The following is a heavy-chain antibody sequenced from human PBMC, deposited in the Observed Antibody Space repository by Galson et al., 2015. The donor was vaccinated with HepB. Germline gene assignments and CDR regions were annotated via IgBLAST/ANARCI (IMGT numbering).Heavy chain of an antibody. V-gene: IGHV3-30-3*01. J-gene: IGHJ5*02. CDR2: VAYHGGND. CDR1: GLTFDNYA. CDR3: AREFGIVPAALGLKNWFDP. Sequence: SLRLSCAASGLTFDNYAMHWIRQAPGEGLEWVAVVAYHGGNDHYADSVRGRSTMSRDNSKNTVYLQMNNLTTADTAVYYCAREFGIVPAALGLKNWFDPWGQGTRVTVSS. D-gene: IGHD2-2*01.